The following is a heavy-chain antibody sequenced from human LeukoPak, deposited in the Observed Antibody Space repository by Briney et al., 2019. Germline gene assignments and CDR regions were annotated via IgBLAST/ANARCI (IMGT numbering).Heavy chain of an antibody. D-gene: IGHD3-3*01. CDR2: ISGSGGST. CDR1: GFTFSSYA. V-gene: IGHV3-23*01. J-gene: IGHJ6*03. Sequence: GGSLRLSCAASGFTFSSYAMSWVRQAPGKGLEWVSAISGSGGSTYYADSVKGRFTISRDNSKNTLYLQMNSLRAEDTAVYYCAKDTWSGSYYYMDVWGKGTTVIVSS. CDR3: AKDTWSGSYYYMDV.